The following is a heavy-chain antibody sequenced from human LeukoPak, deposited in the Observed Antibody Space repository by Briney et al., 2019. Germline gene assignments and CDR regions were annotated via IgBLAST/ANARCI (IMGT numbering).Heavy chain of an antibody. CDR1: GFTFSSYA. Sequence: GGSLRLSCAASGFTFSSYAMTWVRQAPGKGLEWVSDISVSGGNTYYADSVQGRFIISRDNSKNTLNLQMNSLRVEDTAVYYCAKWRSIVGAHFDYWGQGTLVTVSS. V-gene: IGHV3-23*01. J-gene: IGHJ4*02. CDR2: ISVSGGNT. D-gene: IGHD1-26*01. CDR3: AKWRSIVGAHFDY.